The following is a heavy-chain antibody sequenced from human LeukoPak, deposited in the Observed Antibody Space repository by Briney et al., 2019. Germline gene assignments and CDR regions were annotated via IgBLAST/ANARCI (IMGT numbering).Heavy chain of an antibody. D-gene: IGHD6-13*01. J-gene: IGHJ4*02. CDR1: GFTFSSYA. CDR3: ARDPDPGIAAAGADFDY. Sequence: GGSLRLSCAASGFTFSSYAMHWVRQAPGKGLEWVAVISYDGSNKYYADSVKGRFTISRDNSKNTLYLQMNSLRAEDTAVYYCARDPDPGIAAAGADFDYWGQGTLVTVSS. V-gene: IGHV3-30*04. CDR2: ISYDGSNK.